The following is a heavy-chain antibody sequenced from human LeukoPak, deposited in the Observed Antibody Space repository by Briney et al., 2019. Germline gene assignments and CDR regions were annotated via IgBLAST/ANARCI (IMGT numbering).Heavy chain of an antibody. CDR1: GGTFSSYA. CDR3: ARDLYSSGAFDI. Sequence: GASVKVSCKASGGTFSSYAISWVRQAPGQGLEWMGGIIPIFGTANYAQKFQGRVTITADESTSTAYMELSSLRSEDTAVYYCARDLYSSGAFDIWGQGTMVTVSS. J-gene: IGHJ3*02. D-gene: IGHD6-19*01. V-gene: IGHV1-69*13. CDR2: IIPIFGTA.